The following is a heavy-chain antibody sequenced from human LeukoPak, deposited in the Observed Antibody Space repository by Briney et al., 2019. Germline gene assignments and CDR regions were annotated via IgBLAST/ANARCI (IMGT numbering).Heavy chain of an antibody. D-gene: IGHD3-10*01. V-gene: IGHV4-34*01. CDR1: GASLSGYY. CDR3: ARNGWGSGSYWFY. Sequence: SEALSLTCEVSGASLSGYYWSWIRQAPGKGLEWIGEISHSGSTNYNPSLKSRVTISAHTSKNQFSLKLSSVIGADTAVYFCARNGWGSGSYWFYWGQGTLVTVSA. CDR2: ISHSGST. J-gene: IGHJ4*02.